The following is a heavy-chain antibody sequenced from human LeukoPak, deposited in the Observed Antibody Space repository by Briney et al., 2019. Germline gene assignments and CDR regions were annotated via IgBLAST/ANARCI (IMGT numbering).Heavy chain of an antibody. CDR3: ARADYDYVWGSYRQYYFDY. V-gene: IGHV3-7*01. J-gene: IGHJ4*02. CDR1: GFTFSSYW. D-gene: IGHD3-16*02. Sequence: GGSLRLSCAASGFTFSSYWMSWVRQAPGKGLEWVANIKQGGSEKYYVNSVKGRFTISRDNAKNSLYLQMNSLRAEDTAVYYCARADYDYVWGSYRQYYFDYWGQGTLVTVSS. CDR2: IKQGGSEK.